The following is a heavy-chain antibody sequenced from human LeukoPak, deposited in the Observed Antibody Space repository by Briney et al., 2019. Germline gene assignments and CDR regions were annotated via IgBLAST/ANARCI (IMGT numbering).Heavy chain of an antibody. CDR1: GFTVSSNY. J-gene: IGHJ4*02. D-gene: IGHD6-19*01. V-gene: IGHV3-11*01. CDR3: AGGLDIAVAGPGGYFDY. Sequence: AGGSLRLSCAASGFTVSSNYMSWVRQAPGKGLEWVSYISPGGDATYFADSVRGRFTISRDNAKNSLYLQMNSLTAEDAAVYYCAGGLDIAVAGPGGYFDYWGQGTLVTVSS. CDR2: ISPGGDAT.